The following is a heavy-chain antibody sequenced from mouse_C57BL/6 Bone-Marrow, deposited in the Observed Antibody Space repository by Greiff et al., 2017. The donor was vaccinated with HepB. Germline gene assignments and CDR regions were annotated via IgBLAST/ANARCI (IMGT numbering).Heavy chain of an antibody. Sequence: EVQLVESGPELVKPGASVKISCKASGYSFTGYYMNWVKQSPEKSLEWIGEINPSTGGTTYNQKFKAKATLTVDKSSSTAYMQLKSLTSEDSAVYYCAREAPTAQATDYAMDYWGQGTSVTVSS. CDR2: INPSTGGT. D-gene: IGHD3-2*02. V-gene: IGHV1-42*01. CDR1: GYSFTGYY. J-gene: IGHJ4*01. CDR3: AREAPTAQATDYAMDY.